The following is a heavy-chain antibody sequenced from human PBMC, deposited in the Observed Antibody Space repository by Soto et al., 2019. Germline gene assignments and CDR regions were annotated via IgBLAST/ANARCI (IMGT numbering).Heavy chain of an antibody. J-gene: IGHJ5*02. CDR2: ISAYNGNT. D-gene: IGHD2-2*01. CDR1: GYTFTSYV. V-gene: IGHV1-18*01. Sequence: ASVKVSCKASGYTFTSYVISWVRQAPGQGLEWMGWISAYNGNTNYAQKLQGRVTMTTDTSTSTAYMELRSLRSDDTAVYYCARVIVVVPAAMRGNWFDLWGQGTLVTVSS. CDR3: ARVIVVVPAAMRGNWFDL.